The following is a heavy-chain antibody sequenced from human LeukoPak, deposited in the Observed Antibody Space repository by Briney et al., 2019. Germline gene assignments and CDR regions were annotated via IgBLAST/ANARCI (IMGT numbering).Heavy chain of an antibody. Sequence: SETLSLTCTVSGGSISSGSYYWSWIRQPAGKGLEWIGRIYTSGSTNYNPSLKSRVTISVDTSKNQFSLKLSSVTAADTAVYYCARDVSSSWYYSYFDYWGQGTLVTVSS. CDR1: GGSISSGSYY. CDR2: IYTSGST. D-gene: IGHD6-13*01. V-gene: IGHV4-61*02. J-gene: IGHJ4*02. CDR3: ARDVSSSWYYSYFDY.